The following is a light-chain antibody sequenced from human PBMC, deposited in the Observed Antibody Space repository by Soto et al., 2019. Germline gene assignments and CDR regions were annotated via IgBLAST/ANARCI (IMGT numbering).Light chain of an antibody. Sequence: DIQMTQSPSTLSASVGDRVTITCRASQNVNDWLAWYQQKPGKAPKALIYKVSNLESGVPSRFSGSGSGTEFTLTISSLQPDDFATYYCQQYNTYSWTSGQGTKVESK. CDR1: QNVNDW. CDR2: KVS. V-gene: IGKV1-5*03. J-gene: IGKJ1*01. CDR3: QQYNTYSWT.